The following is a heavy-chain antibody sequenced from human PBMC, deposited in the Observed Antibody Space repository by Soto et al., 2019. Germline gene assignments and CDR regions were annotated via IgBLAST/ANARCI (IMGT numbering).Heavy chain of an antibody. D-gene: IGHD5-18*01. CDR3: ARAKRGYSYCLTANYYYYAMDV. Sequence: QVQLVESGGGVVQPGRSLRLSCAASGFTFSSYAMHWVRQAPGKGLEWVAVISYDGSNKYYADSVKGRFTISRDNSKNTLYLQMNCLRAEDTAVYYCARAKRGYSYCLTANYYYYAMDVWGQGTTVTVSS. CDR2: ISYDGSNK. J-gene: IGHJ6*02. CDR1: GFTFSSYA. V-gene: IGHV3-30-3*01.